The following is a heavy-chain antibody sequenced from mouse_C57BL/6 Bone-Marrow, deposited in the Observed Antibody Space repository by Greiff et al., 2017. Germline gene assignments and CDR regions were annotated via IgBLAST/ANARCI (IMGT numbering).Heavy chain of an antibody. CDR3: ASITTVDYYAMDY. J-gene: IGHJ4*01. V-gene: IGHV5-17*01. D-gene: IGHD1-1*01. CDR2: ISSGSSTI. Sequence: EVQGVESGGGLVKPGGSLKLSCAASGFTFSDYGMHWVRQAPEKGLEWVAYISSGSSTIYYADTVKGRFTISRDNAKNTLFLQMTSLRSEDTAMYYCASITTVDYYAMDYWGQGTSVTVSS. CDR1: GFTFSDYG.